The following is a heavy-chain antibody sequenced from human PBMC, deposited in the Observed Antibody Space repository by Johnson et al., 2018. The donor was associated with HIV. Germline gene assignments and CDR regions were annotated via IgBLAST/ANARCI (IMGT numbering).Heavy chain of an antibody. CDR1: GFTFDDYA. CDR2: ISWNSGSI. Sequence: VQLVESGGGLVQPGRSLRLSCAASGFTFDDYAMHWVRQAPGKGLEWVSGISWNSGSIGYADSVKGRFTISRDNAKNSLYLQMNSLRAEDTALYYCAKDNDSSGSDAFDIWGQGTMVTVSS. V-gene: IGHV3-9*01. CDR3: AKDNDSSGSDAFDI. D-gene: IGHD3-22*01. J-gene: IGHJ3*02.